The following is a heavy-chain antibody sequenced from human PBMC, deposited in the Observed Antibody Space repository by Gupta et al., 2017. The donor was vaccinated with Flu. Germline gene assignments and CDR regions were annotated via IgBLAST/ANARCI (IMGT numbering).Heavy chain of an antibody. V-gene: IGHV3-30*18. CDR2: ISYNGGKE. CDR1: GFTFTTYG. D-gene: IGHD3-10*01. CDR3: AKRGESPAIGQYFDY. Sequence: QVQLVESGGGVVQPGRSLRLSCAASGFTFTTYGMHWSRQAPGKGLEWVAAISYNGGKEYYADSVKGRFTISRDNSRNTLYLEMNSLRPEDTAVYYCAKRGESPAIGQYFDYWGQGTLVTVSS. J-gene: IGHJ4*02.